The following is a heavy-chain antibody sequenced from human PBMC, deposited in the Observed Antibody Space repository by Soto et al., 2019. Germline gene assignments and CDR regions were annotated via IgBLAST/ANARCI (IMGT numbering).Heavy chain of an antibody. D-gene: IGHD3-10*01. J-gene: IGHJ4*02. CDR3: ARHSWFGGFELSF. CDR1: GGSISSGGYY. V-gene: IGHV4-31*03. CDR2: IYYSGST. Sequence: PSETLSLTCTVSGGSISSGGYYWSWIRQHPGKGLEWIGYIYYSGSTYYNPSLKSRVTISVDTSKNQFSLKLSSVTAADTAVYYCARHSWFGGFELSFWGQGTLVTVSS.